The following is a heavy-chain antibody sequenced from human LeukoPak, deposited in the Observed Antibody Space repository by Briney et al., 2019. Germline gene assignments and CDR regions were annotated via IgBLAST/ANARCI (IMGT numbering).Heavy chain of an antibody. J-gene: IGHJ4*02. CDR3: ARGRGPAAGGTYFDY. CDR1: GGSFSGYY. D-gene: IGHD2-15*01. V-gene: IGHV4-34*01. CDR2: ISHSGST. Sequence: SETLSLTCAVYGGSFSGYYWSWIRQPPGKGLEWIGEISHSGSTNYNPSLKSRVTISVDTSKNQFSLKLSSVTAADTAVYYCARGRGPAAGGTYFDYWGQGTLVTVSS.